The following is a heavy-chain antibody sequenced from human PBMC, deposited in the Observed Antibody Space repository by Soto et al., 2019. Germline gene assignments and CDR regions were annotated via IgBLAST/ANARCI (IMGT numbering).Heavy chain of an antibody. D-gene: IGHD2-2*01. CDR2: IYYSGST. CDR1: GGPISSYY. CDR3: ARVEKVNQLPDI. Sequence: PSETLSLTCTVSGGPISSYYWSWIRQPPGKGLEWIGYIYYSGSTNYNPSLKSRVTISVDTSKNQFSLKLSSVTAADTAVYYCARVEKVNQLPDIWGQGTMVTVSS. J-gene: IGHJ3*02. V-gene: IGHV4-59*01.